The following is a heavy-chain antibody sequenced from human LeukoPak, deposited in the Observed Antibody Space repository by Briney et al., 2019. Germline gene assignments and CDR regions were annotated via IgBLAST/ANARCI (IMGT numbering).Heavy chain of an antibody. CDR1: GYTFTSYY. CDR3: ARDVGITVADSFDP. Sequence: ASVKVSCKASGYTFTSYYMHWVRQAPGQGLEWMGWISINRGNTNYAQKFQGRVSMTTDTSTSTAYMELRGLRSDDTAMYYCARDVGITVADSFDPWGQGTLVTVSS. D-gene: IGHD6-19*01. CDR2: ISINRGNT. J-gene: IGHJ5*02. V-gene: IGHV1-18*04.